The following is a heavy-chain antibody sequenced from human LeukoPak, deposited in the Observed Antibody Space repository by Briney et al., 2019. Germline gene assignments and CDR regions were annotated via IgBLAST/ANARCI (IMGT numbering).Heavy chain of an antibody. D-gene: IGHD3-22*01. J-gene: IGHJ6*02. V-gene: IGHV4-38-2*02. CDR2: IYHSGST. CDR3: ARVAYYYDSAGLYLNYFYGMDV. Sequence: SETLSLTCTVSGGSISSYYWSWIRQPPGKGLEWIGSIYHSGSTYYNPSLKSRVTISVDTSKNQFSLKLSSVTAADTAVYYCARVAYYYDSAGLYLNYFYGMDVWGQGTTVTVSS. CDR1: GGSISSYY.